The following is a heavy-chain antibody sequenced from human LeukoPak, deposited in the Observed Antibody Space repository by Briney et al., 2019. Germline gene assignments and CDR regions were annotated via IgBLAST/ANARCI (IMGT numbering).Heavy chain of an antibody. CDR2: ISSSSSYI. CDR3: AKDNGYCSGGSCLTIDY. V-gene: IGHV3-21*04. CDR1: GFTFSSYS. D-gene: IGHD2-15*01. J-gene: IGHJ4*02. Sequence: PGGSLRLSCAASGFTFSSYSMNWVRQAPGKGLEWVSSISSSSSYIYYADSVKGRFTISRDNAKNSLYLQMNSLRAEDTAVYYCAKDNGYCSGGSCLTIDYWGQGTLVTVSS.